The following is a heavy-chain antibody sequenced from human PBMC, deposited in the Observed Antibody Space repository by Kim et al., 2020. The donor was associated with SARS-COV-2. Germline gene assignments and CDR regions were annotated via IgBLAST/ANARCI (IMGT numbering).Heavy chain of an antibody. D-gene: IGHD5-12*01. Sequence: GGSLRLSCAASGFTFSSYSMNWVRQAPGKGLEWVSSISSSSSNIYYADSVKGRFTISRDNAKNSLYLQMNSLRAEDTAVYYCARDFSGYVPPNWFDPWGQGTLVTVSS. V-gene: IGHV3-21*01. CDR3: ARDFSGYVPPNWFDP. J-gene: IGHJ5*02. CDR2: ISSSSSNI. CDR1: GFTFSSYS.